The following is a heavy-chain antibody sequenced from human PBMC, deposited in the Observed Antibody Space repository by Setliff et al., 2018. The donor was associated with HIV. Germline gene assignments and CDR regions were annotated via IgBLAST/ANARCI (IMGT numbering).Heavy chain of an antibody. CDR2: ISVYNGDT. J-gene: IGHJ3*02. CDR1: GNTFTTYD. CDR3: ARAIRWRYCSSTSCSDAFDI. D-gene: IGHD2-2*01. Sequence: ASVKVSCKASGNTFTTYDISWVRQAPGQGLEWMGWISVYNGDTNHAQKFQGRVTMTTDTSTSTAYMELRSLRSDDTAVYYCARAIRWRYCSSTSCSDAFDIWGQGTMVTVSS. V-gene: IGHV1-18*01.